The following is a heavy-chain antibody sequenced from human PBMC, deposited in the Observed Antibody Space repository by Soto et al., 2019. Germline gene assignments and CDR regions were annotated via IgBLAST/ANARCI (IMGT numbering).Heavy chain of an antibody. D-gene: IGHD6-19*01. J-gene: IGHJ4*02. CDR1: GGTFSSYA. CDR3: ARDPSQYSCGWRGYFDY. V-gene: IGHV1-69*01. CDR2: IIPIFGTA. Sequence: QVQLVQSGAEVKKPGSSVKVSCKASGGTFSSYAISWVRQAPGQGLEWMGGIIPIFGTANYAQKFQGRVTITADESTSTAYMELSSLRSEDTAVYYCARDPSQYSCGWRGYFDYWGQGTLVTVSS.